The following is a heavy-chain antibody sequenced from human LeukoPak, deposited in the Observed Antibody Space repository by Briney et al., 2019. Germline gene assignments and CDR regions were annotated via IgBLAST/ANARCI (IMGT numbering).Heavy chain of an antibody. J-gene: IGHJ4*02. CDR3: AREGYSSSAGNLDY. D-gene: IGHD6-13*01. CDR2: IIPSGHTT. V-gene: IGHV3-48*01. CDR1: GFTFSSHG. Sequence: GGSLRLSCAASGFTFSSHGMNWVRQAPGKRLEWVSGIIPSGHTTYYADSVRGRFTISRDNAKNSLYLQMNSLRAEDTAVYYCAREGYSSSAGNLDYWGQGTLVTVSS.